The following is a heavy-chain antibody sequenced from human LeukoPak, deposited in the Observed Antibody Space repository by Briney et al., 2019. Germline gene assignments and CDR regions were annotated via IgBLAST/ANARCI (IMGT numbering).Heavy chain of an antibody. CDR1: GFTFSSYW. J-gene: IGHJ4*02. CDR2: IKGDGSDK. D-gene: IGHD3-10*01. V-gene: IGHV3-7*01. Sequence: PGGSLRLSCAASGFTFSSYWMAWVRQAPGKGLEWVATIKGDGSDKFYVDSVKGRFTISRDNAKNSLGLQMNSLRGDDTALYYCYPRGEDRPDYWGQGTLVTVSS. CDR3: YPRGEDRPDY.